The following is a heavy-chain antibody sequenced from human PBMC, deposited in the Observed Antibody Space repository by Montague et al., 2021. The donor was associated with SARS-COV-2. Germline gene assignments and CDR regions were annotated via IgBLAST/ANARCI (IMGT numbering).Heavy chain of an antibody. CDR2: INHSGST. J-gene: IGHJ4*02. CDR3: ARWDPQTLTLIGLRGKSASDY. Sequence: SETLSLTCAVYGGSFSGYYWTWIRQSPGKGLEWIAEINHSGSTNYNFDPSLRSRVTISVDTSKSQFSLMLTSVTAADTGVYYCARWDPQTLTLIGLRGKSASDYWSQGTLVTVSS. CDR1: GGSFSGYY. V-gene: IGHV4-34*01. D-gene: IGHD4-23*01.